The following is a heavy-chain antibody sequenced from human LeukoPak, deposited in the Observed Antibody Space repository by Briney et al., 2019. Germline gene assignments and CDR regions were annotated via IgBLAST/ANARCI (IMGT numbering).Heavy chain of an antibody. V-gene: IGHV1-18*01. CDR3: AGSITGTMMAYFDY. CDR1: GYIFTSYG. J-gene: IGHJ4*02. CDR2: ISGSNGNT. D-gene: IGHD1-7*01. Sequence: ASVKVSCKASGYIFTSYGISWVRQAPGQGLEWMGWISGSNGNTNYAQNFQGRVTMTTDTSTSTAYMELRSLRSDDTAVYYCAGSITGTMMAYFDYWGQGTLVTVSS.